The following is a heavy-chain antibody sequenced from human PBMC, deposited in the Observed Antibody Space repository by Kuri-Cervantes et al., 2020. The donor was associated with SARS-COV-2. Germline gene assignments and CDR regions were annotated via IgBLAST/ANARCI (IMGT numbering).Heavy chain of an antibody. J-gene: IGHJ3*02. Sequence: GSLRLSCTVSSVSISSYYWIWIRQSAGKGLEWIGRMHPSGSTNYNPSLKSRVTMSIDTSKSQFSLNLTSVTAADTAVYYCARPYGSSSEDAFHIWGRGTMVTVSS. CDR1: SVSISSYY. CDR2: MHPSGST. D-gene: IGHD6-6*01. V-gene: IGHV4-4*07. CDR3: ARPYGSSSEDAFHI.